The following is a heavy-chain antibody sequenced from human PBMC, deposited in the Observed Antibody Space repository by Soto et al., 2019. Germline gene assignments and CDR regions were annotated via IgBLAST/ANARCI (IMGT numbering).Heavy chain of an antibody. Sequence: VQLVETGGALIQPGGSLRLSCAASGFTVSNNGMSWVRQAPGKALEWVSVIYTDGSPYYTDSVRGRFTISRDDSQNTVFLQMNNLRVEDTAVYYCTRGMVRGVSAFDICGQGTTVTVSS. J-gene: IGHJ3*02. D-gene: IGHD3-10*01. CDR3: TRGMVRGVSAFDI. CDR1: GFTVSNNG. V-gene: IGHV3-53*02. CDR2: IYTDGSP.